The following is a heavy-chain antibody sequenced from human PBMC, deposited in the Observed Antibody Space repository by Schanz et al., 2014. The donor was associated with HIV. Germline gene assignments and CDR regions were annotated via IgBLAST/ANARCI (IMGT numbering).Heavy chain of an antibody. CDR3: ATLPTYYGMDV. D-gene: IGHD2-21*02. Sequence: VQLVESGGGLVQPGGSLRLSCAASGFTFSSYGMHWVRQAPGKGLEWVARISPDGDTQHYADSLKGRFTISRDNFKNTLDLQMNSLRAEDTAVYYCATLPTYYGMDVWGQGTTVTVSS. CDR2: ISPDGDTQ. CDR1: GFTFSSYG. V-gene: IGHV3-30*03. J-gene: IGHJ6*02.